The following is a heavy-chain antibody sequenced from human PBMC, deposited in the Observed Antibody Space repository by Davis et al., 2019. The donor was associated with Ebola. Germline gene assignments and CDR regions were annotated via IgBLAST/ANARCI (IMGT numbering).Heavy chain of an antibody. V-gene: IGHV3-74*01. J-gene: IGHJ3*02. D-gene: IGHD3-22*01. CDR1: GLTVSSYW. CDR3: ARVQAYYDSSGYYSDAFDI. Sequence: GESLKISCAASGLTVSSYWMHWVRQAPGKGLVWVSRISSDGSSTSYPDSVQGRFTNSRDNAKNTLYLQMNSLRGEDTAVYYCARVQAYYDSSGYYSDAFDIWGQGTMVTVSS. CDR2: ISSDGSST.